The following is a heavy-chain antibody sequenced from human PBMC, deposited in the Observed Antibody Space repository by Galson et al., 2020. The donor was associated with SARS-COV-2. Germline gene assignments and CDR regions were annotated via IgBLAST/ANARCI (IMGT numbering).Heavy chain of an antibody. CDR1: GGPFNNYT. J-gene: IGHJ3*02. D-gene: IGHD3-22*01. CDR3: ARAKGDYYDASGYYTLDYALNI. CDR2: VIPMFGLA. V-gene: IGHV1-69*02. Sequence: SVKVSCKASGGPFNNYTISWVRQAPGQGLEWMGRVIPMFGLANYAQKFQARVTITADKSTSTAYMELSGLRSEDTAVYYCARAKGDYYDASGYYTLDYALNIWGQGTMVTVSS.